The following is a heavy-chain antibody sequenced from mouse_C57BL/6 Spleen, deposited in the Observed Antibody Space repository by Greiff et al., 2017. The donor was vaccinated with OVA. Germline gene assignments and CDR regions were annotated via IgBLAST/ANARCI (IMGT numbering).Heavy chain of an antibody. V-gene: IGHV1-19*01. CDR2: INPYNGGT. CDR3: ARDGLHFDV. J-gene: IGHJ1*03. D-gene: IGHD2-3*01. CDR1: GYTFTDYY. Sequence: EVKLQQSGPVLVKPGASVKMSCKASGYTFTDYYMNWVKQSHGKSLEWIGVINPYNGGTSYNQKFKGKATLTVDKSSSTAYMELNSLTSEDSAVYYCARDGLHFDVWGTGTTVTVSS.